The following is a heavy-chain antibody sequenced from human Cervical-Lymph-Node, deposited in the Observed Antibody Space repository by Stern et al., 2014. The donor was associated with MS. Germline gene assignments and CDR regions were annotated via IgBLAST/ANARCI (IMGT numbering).Heavy chain of an antibody. CDR1: GFTFDDYA. Sequence: EVQLVESGGGLVQPGRSLRLSCAASGFTFDDYAMHWVRQAPGKGLEWVSGISWNSGSIGYVDSVKGRFTISRDNAKNSLYLQMNSLRAEDTALYYCASTMAHFVDQPFDYWGQGTLVTVSS. CDR2: ISWNSGSI. CDR3: ASTMAHFVDQPFDY. V-gene: IGHV3-9*01. J-gene: IGHJ4*02. D-gene: IGHD2-2*01.